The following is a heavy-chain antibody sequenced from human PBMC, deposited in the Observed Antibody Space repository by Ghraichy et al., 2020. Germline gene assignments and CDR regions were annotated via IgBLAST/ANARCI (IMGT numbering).Heavy chain of an antibody. V-gene: IGHV3-21*01. Sequence: GTLSLTCAASGFFFSSYTMHWVRQAPGKGLEWVSSISSGSSYINYVDSVKGRFTISRDDAKNSLYLQMNSLRAEDTAVYFCARDDPPYCGGDCQRSLYMGVWGKGTTVTVS. CDR2: ISSGSSYI. CDR3: ARDDPPYCGGDCQRSLYMGV. CDR1: GFFFSSYT. J-gene: IGHJ6*03. D-gene: IGHD2-21*01.